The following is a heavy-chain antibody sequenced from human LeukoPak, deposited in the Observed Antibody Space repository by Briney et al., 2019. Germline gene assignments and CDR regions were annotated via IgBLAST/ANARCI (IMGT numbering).Heavy chain of an antibody. CDR3: ARGYDYGDYVGDFDY. CDR1: GYTFTSYP. J-gene: IGHJ4*02. D-gene: IGHD4-17*01. V-gene: IGHV1-18*01. CDR2: FTTYNGNT. Sequence: GASVKVSCKASGYTFTSYPISWVRQAPGQGLEWMGWFTTYNGNTNYAQKLQGRVTMTTDTSTSTAYMDLRGLRSDDTAVYYCARGYDYGDYVGDFDYWGQGTLVTVSS.